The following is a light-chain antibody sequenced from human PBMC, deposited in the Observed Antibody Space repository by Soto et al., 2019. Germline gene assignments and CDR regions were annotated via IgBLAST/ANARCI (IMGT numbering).Light chain of an antibody. CDR3: CPYAGSYTPMI. Sequence: QSALTQPRSVSGSPGQSVTISCTGTSSDVGGYNYVSWYQQHPGKAPKLMIYDVTKRPSGVPDRFSGSKSGNTASLTISGLQAEDEGDYYCCPYAGSYTPMIFGGGTKVTVL. CDR2: DVT. J-gene: IGLJ2*01. CDR1: SSDVGGYNY. V-gene: IGLV2-11*01.